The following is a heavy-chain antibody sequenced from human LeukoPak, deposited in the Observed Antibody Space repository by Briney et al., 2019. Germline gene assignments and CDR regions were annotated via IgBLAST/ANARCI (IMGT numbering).Heavy chain of an antibody. J-gene: IGHJ4*02. D-gene: IGHD5-18*01. CDR3: ATIKRGNIYGYFDF. CDR1: GGSISSHY. CDR2: MFDSVRT. Sequence: SETLSLTCTVPGGSISSHYWSWIRQPPGKGLEWIGYMFDSVRTKDNPSLKSRVTLSADTSKNQFSLRLSSVTAADTAVYYCATIKRGNIYGYFDFWGQGILVTVSS. V-gene: IGHV4-59*11.